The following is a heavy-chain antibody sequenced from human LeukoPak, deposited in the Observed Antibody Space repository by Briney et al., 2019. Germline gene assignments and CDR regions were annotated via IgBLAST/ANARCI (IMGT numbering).Heavy chain of an antibody. Sequence: ASVKVSCKASGYTFTGYYIHWVRQAPGQGLECMGWINPNSGGTNYAQKFQGRVTMTRDTSISTASMDLSRLRSAYTDVSYCETGGSGSSFSWLDRWGQGTMVTVSS. V-gene: IGHV1-2*02. D-gene: IGHD3-10*01. CDR3: ETGGSGSSFSWLDR. CDR2: INPNSGGT. CDR1: GYTFTGYY. J-gene: IGHJ5*02.